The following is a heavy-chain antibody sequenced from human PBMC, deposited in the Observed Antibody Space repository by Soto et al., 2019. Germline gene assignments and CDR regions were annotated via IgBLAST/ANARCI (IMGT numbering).Heavy chain of an antibody. CDR2: ISGSGGYT. V-gene: IGHV3-23*01. CDR1: GFTFSNYA. Sequence: EVQLLDSGGGLVQPGGSLRLSCAASGFTFSNYAMSWVRQAPGKGLERVSVISGSGGYTDYADSVKGRFTISRDNXXXXVXXXXXXXXXXXXXXXXXXXDQWANHDYGDPFDHWGQGTLVTVSS. J-gene: IGHJ4*02. D-gene: IGHD4-17*01. CDR3: XXDQWANHDYGDPFDH.